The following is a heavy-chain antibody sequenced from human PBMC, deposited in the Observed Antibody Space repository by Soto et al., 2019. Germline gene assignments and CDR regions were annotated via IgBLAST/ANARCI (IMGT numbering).Heavy chain of an antibody. J-gene: IGHJ5*02. Sequence: ASVKVSCKASGYTFTSYDINWVRQATGQGLEWMGWMNPNSGNTGYTQKFQGRVTMTRTTSISTAYMELSSLRSEDTAVYYCARGGSITMVRGVIIRGYNWFDPWGQGTLVTVSS. CDR1: GYTFTSYD. V-gene: IGHV1-8*01. CDR2: MNPNSGNT. CDR3: ARGGSITMVRGVIIRGYNWFDP. D-gene: IGHD3-10*01.